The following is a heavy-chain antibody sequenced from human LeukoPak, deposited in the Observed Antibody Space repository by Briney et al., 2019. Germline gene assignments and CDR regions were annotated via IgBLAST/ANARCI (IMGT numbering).Heavy chain of an antibody. CDR1: GYTFTSYY. CDR3: ARSQGGAFSYGTDY. J-gene: IGHJ4*02. V-gene: IGHV1-46*01. CDR2: INPSGGST. D-gene: IGHD5-18*01. Sequence: GASVKVSCKASGYTFTSYYMQWVRQAPGQGLEWMGIINPSGGSTSYAQKFQGKVSITRDTSTTTVYMELSSLKSEDRAVYYCARSQGGAFSYGTDYWGQGSLVTVSS.